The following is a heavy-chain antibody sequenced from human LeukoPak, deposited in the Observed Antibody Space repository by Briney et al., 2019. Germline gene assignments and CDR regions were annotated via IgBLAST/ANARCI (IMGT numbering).Heavy chain of an antibody. J-gene: IGHJ5*02. CDR1: GFTFNTYS. Sequence: PGGSLRLSCVASGFTFNTYSMNWVRQAPGKGLEWVGRIKTKTDRGTTDYAAPVKGRFTISRDDSKNTLFLQMNSLKTEDTAVYYCATGIMIDPWGRGTLVTVSS. CDR3: ATGIMIDP. V-gene: IGHV3-15*01. D-gene: IGHD3-16*01. CDR2: IKTKTDRGTT.